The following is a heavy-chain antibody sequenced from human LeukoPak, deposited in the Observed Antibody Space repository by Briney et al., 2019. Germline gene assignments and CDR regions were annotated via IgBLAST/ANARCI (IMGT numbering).Heavy chain of an antibody. V-gene: IGHV3-7*01. CDR2: IKQDGSEK. Sequence: GGSLRLSCAASGFTFSSYWMSWVRQAPGKGLEWVANIKQDGSEKYYVDSVKGRFTISRDNAKNSLYQQMNSLRAEDTAVYYCAREKQPYRAGWFDPWGQGTLVTVSS. CDR1: GFTFSSYW. J-gene: IGHJ5*02. CDR3: AREKQPYRAGWFDP. D-gene: IGHD6-13*01.